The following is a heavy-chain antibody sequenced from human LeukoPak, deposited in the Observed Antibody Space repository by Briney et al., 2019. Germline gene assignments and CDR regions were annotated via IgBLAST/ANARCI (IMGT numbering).Heavy chain of an antibody. Sequence: SETLSLTCAVYGGSFSGYYRSWLRQPPGKGLEWIGEINHSGSTNYNPSLTSRVTISVDTSKIQFSLKLSSVTAADTAVYYCARGQRRAARQSRGMDVWGQGTTVTVSS. D-gene: IGHD6-6*01. J-gene: IGHJ6*02. CDR2: INHSGST. CDR1: GGSFSGYY. V-gene: IGHV4-34*01. CDR3: ARGQRRAARQSRGMDV.